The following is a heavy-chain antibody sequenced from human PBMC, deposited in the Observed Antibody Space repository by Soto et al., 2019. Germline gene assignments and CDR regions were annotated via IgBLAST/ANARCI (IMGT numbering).Heavy chain of an antibody. V-gene: IGHV4-59*08. CDR2: IYYSGST. J-gene: IGHJ4*02. CDR1: GGSISSYY. D-gene: IGHD6-19*01. Sequence: SETLSLTCTVSGGSISSYYWSWIRQPPGKGLEWIGYIYYSGSTNYNPSLKSRVTISVDTSKNQFSLKLSSVTAADTAVYYCARTIAVAGSFDYWGQGTLVTVSS. CDR3: ARTIAVAGSFDY.